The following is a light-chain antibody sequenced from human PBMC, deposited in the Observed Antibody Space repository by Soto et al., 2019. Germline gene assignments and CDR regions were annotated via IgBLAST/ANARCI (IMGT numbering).Light chain of an antibody. CDR2: DVS. V-gene: IGKV3-20*01. CDR3: QQYSSPPLYT. J-gene: IGKJ2*01. Sequence: ERVLTQSPGTLSLSPGERATLSCRASQSVSSTHLSWYQQKPRQAPRLLIYDVSNRATGIPDRFSGSGSGTYFTLTISRLQPEDFAVYYCQQYSSPPLYTFGQGTKLEIK. CDR1: QSVSSTH.